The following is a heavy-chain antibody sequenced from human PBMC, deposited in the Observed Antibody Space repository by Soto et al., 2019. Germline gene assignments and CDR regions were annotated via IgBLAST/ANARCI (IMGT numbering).Heavy chain of an antibody. CDR2: INAGNGNT. CDR1: GYTFTSYA. J-gene: IGHJ4*02. D-gene: IGHD3-22*01. Sequence: ASVKVSCKASGYTFTSYAMHWVRQAPGQRLEWMGWINAGNGNTKYSQKFQGRVTITRDTSASTAYMELSSLRSEDTAVYYCARWRGDFYHSSAYAHHYCGPAPLLTLST. V-gene: IGHV1-3*01. CDR3: ARWRGDFYHSSAYAHHY.